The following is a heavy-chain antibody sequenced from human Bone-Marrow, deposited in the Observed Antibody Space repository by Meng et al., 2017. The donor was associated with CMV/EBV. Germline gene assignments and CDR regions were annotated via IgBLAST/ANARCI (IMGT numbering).Heavy chain of an antibody. V-gene: IGHV1-69*02. CDR2: IIPILGIA. D-gene: IGHD3-22*01. Sequence: SVKVSCKASGYTFTSYYMHWVRQAPGQGLEWMGRIIPILGIANYAQKFQGRVTITADKSTSTAYMELSSLRSEDTAVYYCAHDSSGYRGWFDPWGQGTRVTGSS. CDR1: GYTFTSYY. J-gene: IGHJ5*02. CDR3: AHDSSGYRGWFDP.